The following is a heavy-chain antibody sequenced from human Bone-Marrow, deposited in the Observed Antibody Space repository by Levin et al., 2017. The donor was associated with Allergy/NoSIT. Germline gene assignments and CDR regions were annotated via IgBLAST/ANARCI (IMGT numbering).Heavy chain of an antibody. Sequence: SQTLSLTCTVSGGAVNSGSYFWSWIRQPPGKGLEWIGHRSYMGGANYNLYLKSRVTISVDTSKNQISLKTNSVTAADTAVYFCAGVGSGAVAVPFFDFWVQGTPVAVSS. CDR2: RSYMGGA. CDR1: GGAVNSGSYF. J-gene: IGHJ4*02. CDR3: AGVGSGAVAVPFFDF. D-gene: IGHD6-19*01. V-gene: IGHV4-61*01.